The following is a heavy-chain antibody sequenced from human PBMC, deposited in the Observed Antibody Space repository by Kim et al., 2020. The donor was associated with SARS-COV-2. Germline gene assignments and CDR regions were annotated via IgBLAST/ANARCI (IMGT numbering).Heavy chain of an antibody. V-gene: IGHV3-33*05. CDR1: GFTFSSYG. CDR2: ISYDGSNK. D-gene: IGHD3-9*01. CDR3: ARDNFYYDILTGYFAGTTYYYYYGMDV. J-gene: IGHJ6*02. Sequence: GGSLRLSCAASGFTFSSYGMHWVRQAPGKGLEWVAVISYDGSNKYYADSVKGRFNISRDNSKNTLYLQMNSLRAEDTAVYYCARDNFYYDILTGYFAGTTYYYYYGMDVWGQGTTVTVSS.